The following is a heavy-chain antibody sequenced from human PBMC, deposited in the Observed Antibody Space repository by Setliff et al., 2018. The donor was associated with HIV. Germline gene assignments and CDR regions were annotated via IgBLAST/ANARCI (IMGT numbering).Heavy chain of an antibody. CDR1: GYTFTNYW. J-gene: IGHJ4*02. CDR2: IDPSDSYT. CDR3: ARRQWQWLEDY. V-gene: IGHV5-10-1*01. D-gene: IGHD6-19*01. Sequence: PGESLKISCKGSGYTFTNYWINWVRQMPGKGPEWMGRIDPSDSYTNYSPSFQGHVTISADKSISTAYLRWNSLKASDTAIYYCARRQWQWLEDYWGQGTLVTVSS.